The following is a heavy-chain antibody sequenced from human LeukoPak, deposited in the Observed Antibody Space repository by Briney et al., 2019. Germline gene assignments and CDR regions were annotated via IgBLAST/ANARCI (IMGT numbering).Heavy chain of an antibody. CDR2: IASKTYGGTA. CDR3: SRDQTPYY. V-gene: IGHV3-49*04. Sequence: GGSLRLSCTASGFTFGDYAMTWVRQAPGKGLEWVGFIASKTYGGTAEYAASVKGRFTISRDDSKSIAYLQMDSLKTEDTAVYFCSRDQTPYYWGQGTLVTVSS. CDR1: GFTFGDYA. J-gene: IGHJ4*02.